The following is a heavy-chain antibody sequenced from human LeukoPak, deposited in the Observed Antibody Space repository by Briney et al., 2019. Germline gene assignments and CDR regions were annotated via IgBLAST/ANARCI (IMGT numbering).Heavy chain of an antibody. CDR1: GFTFSSYE. V-gene: IGHV3-48*03. D-gene: IGHD1-26*01. J-gene: IGHJ3*02. CDR3: AREGQWELLLRAFDI. CDR2: ISSSGSTI. Sequence: QTGGSLRLSCAASGFTFSSYEMNWVRQAPGKGLEWVSYISSSGSTIYYADSVKGRFTISRDNAKNSLYLQMNSLRAEDTAVYYCAREGQWELLLRAFDIWGQGTMVTVSS.